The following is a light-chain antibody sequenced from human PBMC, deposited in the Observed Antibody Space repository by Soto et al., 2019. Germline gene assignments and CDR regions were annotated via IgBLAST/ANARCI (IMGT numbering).Light chain of an antibody. V-gene: IGKV3-20*01. J-gene: IGKJ5*01. CDR1: QSVTTR. CDR2: GAS. Sequence: EIVLTQSPGTLSLSPGERVTLSCRASQSVTTRLAWYQHKPGQAPTLLMSGASNRASGVPVRFSGSGSGTDFTLTITRLEPEDFALYYCQQYGGSRLTFGLGTRLEIK. CDR3: QQYGGSRLT.